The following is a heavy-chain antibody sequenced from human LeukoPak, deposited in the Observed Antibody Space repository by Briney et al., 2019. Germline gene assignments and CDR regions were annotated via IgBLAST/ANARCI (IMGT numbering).Heavy chain of an antibody. CDR3: ARVRPRIDGSGTSYLRLYYFDY. Sequence: ASVKVSCKASGYSFTGYYIHWVRQAPGQGLEWMAWINPNSGDTNYAQRFQGRVTMTRDTSISTAYMDLSRVTSDDTAVYYCARVRPRIDGSGTSYLRLYYFDYWGQGTLVTVSS. CDR1: GYSFTGYY. D-gene: IGHD3-10*01. CDR2: INPNSGDT. V-gene: IGHV1-2*02. J-gene: IGHJ4*02.